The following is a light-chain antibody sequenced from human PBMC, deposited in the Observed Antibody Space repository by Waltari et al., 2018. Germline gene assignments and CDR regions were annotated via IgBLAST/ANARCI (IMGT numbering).Light chain of an antibody. J-gene: IGKJ4*01. Sequence: AIRMTQSPSSCSASTGDRAPIPCRASQGISRYLAWYQQKPGKAPKVLIYAASTLQSGVPSRFSGSGSGTDFTLTISCLQSEDFAIYYCQQYYSYPLTFGGGTRVEIK. CDR2: AAS. CDR1: QGISRY. V-gene: IGKV1-8*01. CDR3: QQYYSYPLT.